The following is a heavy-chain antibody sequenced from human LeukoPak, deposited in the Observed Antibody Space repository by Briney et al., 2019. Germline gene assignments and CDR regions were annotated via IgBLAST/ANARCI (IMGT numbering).Heavy chain of an antibody. CDR3: AKDADDYVSYFDY. CDR1: GFTLTTYA. D-gene: IGHD4-17*01. J-gene: IGHJ4*02. V-gene: IGHV3-23*01. CDR2: ITASGRTT. Sequence: PGGSLRLSCAASGFTLTTYAMTWVREAPGKGLEWVSGITASGRTTYYADSVKGRFTISRDNSKNTLYLQMNSLRAEDTAVYYCAKDADDYVSYFDYWGQGTLVTVSS.